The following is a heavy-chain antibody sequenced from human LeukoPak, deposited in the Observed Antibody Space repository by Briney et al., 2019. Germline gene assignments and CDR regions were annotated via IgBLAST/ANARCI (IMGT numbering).Heavy chain of an antibody. Sequence: SETLSLTCTVSGGSISSGSYYWSWIRQPAGKGLEWIGRIYTSGSTNYNPSLKSRVTISVDTSRNQFSLKLSSVTAADTAVYYCARDTPDYYDILTGYYNFYYYMDVWGKGTTVTISS. V-gene: IGHV4-61*02. CDR2: IYTSGST. J-gene: IGHJ6*03. CDR3: ARDTPDYYDILTGYYNFYYYMDV. CDR1: GGSISSGSYY. D-gene: IGHD3-9*01.